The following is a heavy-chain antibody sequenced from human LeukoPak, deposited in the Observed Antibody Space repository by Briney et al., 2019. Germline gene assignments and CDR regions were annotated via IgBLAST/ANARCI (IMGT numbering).Heavy chain of an antibody. J-gene: IGHJ3*02. CDR1: GFTFSSYW. D-gene: IGHD3-9*01. CDR3: ARSIYDILTGYYHDAFDI. Sequence: PGGSLRLSCAASGFTFSSYWMHWVRQAPGKGLVWVSRINSDGSSTSYADSVKGRFTISRDNAKNTLYLQMNSLRAEDTAVYYCARSIYDILTGYYHDAFDIWGQGTMVTVSS. V-gene: IGHV3-74*01. CDR2: INSDGSST.